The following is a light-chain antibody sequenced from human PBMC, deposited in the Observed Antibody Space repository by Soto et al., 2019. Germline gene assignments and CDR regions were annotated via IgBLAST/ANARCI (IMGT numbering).Light chain of an antibody. CDR2: AAS. V-gene: IGKV1-39*01. CDR3: QKYYSVLT. Sequence: DIQMTQSPSSLSASVADRVTITCRASQSISSYLNWYQQKPGKAPKLLIYAASSLQSGVPSRFSGSGSGTDFTLTIISLQPEDVATYCCQKYYSVLTFGQGTRLEIK. CDR1: QSISSY. J-gene: IGKJ5*01.